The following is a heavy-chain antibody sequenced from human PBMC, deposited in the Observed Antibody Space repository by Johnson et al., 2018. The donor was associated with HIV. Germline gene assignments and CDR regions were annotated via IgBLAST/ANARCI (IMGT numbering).Heavy chain of an antibody. D-gene: IGHD5-24*01. J-gene: IGHJ3*02. V-gene: IGHV3-20*04. CDR2: INWNGDST. CDR3: ARFGRGGSHAFDI. Sequence: VQLVESGGGLVQPGGSLRLSCAVSGFSVSGNYMTWVRQAPGKGLEWVSGINWNGDSTGYADSVKGRFTISRDNAKNSLYLQMNSLRAEDTALYYCARFGRGGSHAFDIWGQGTMVTVSS. CDR1: GFSVSGNY.